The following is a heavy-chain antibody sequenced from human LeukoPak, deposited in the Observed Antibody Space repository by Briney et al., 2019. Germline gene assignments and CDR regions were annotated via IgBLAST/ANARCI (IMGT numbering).Heavy chain of an antibody. D-gene: IGHD6-6*01. J-gene: IGHJ4*02. CDR1: GYTFTSYG. CDR3: ARRGPYSSSSEYDY. Sequence: PWASVKVSCKASGYTFTSYGISWVRQAPGQGLEWMGWISAYNGNTNYAQKLQGRVTMTTDTSTSTAYMELRSLRSDDTSVYYCARRGPYSSSSEYDYWGQGTLVTVSS. V-gene: IGHV1-18*01. CDR2: ISAYNGNT.